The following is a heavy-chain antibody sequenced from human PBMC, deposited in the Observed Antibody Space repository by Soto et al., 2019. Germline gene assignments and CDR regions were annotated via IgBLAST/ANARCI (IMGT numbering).Heavy chain of an antibody. D-gene: IGHD2-8*01. CDR2: ISGNGGNT. V-gene: IGHV3-23*01. Sequence: PGGSLRLSCVASGFRFSRSAMGWIRQPPGRGLDWVSAISGNGGNTYFADSVEGRFVISRDNSKNTLYLQMNSLRAEDTAVYYCAKVRIDHYNGFDAWGQGTTVTVSS. CDR1: GFRFSRSA. J-gene: IGHJ6*02. CDR3: AKVRIDHYNGFDA.